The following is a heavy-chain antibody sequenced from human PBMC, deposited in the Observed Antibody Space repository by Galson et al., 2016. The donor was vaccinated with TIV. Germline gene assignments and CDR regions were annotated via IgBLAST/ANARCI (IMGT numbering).Heavy chain of an antibody. CDR2: LHYSGSA. CDR3: ARRTQQCGGGCYVFDH. CDR1: GGSVRSSSLY. V-gene: IGHV4-39*07. D-gene: IGHD2-21*02. Sequence: LTCTVSGGSVRSSSLYLGWIRQPPGKGLEWIGSLHYSGSAYYNPSLKSRVTMSMDTSRNQFSLKLSSVTAADTAVYYCARRTQQCGGGCYVFDHCGQGTLVTVFS. J-gene: IGHJ4*02.